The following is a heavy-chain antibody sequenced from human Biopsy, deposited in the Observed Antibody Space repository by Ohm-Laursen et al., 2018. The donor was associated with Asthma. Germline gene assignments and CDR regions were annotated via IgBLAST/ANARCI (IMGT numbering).Heavy chain of an antibody. CDR3: ARWGSFGFDY. CDR1: GGFISSGGHY. CDR2: IYYSGST. V-gene: IGHV4-31*11. D-gene: IGHD7-27*01. J-gene: IGHJ4*02. Sequence: SQTLSLTCAVSGGFISSGGHYWSWIPQHPGKGLEWIGYIYYSGSTYYNPSLKSRVTISVDPSKNQFSLNLSSVTAADTAVYYCARWGSFGFDYWGQGTLVTVSS.